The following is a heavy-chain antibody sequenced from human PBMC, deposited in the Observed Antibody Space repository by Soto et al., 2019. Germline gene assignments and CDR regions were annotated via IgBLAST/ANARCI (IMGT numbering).Heavy chain of an antibody. D-gene: IGHD4-17*01. J-gene: IGHJ4*02. V-gene: IGHV3-33*01. CDR1: GFAFSNHG. CDR3: ARDDDYDDNGLDL. CDR2: IVREGSEK. Sequence: QGQLVESGGGVVQPGRSLRLSCAASGFAFSNHGMHWVRQAPGKGLEWLAVIVREGSEKFYADSVKGRFTISRDNSKNTLYLEMSSLRAEDTAVYYCARDDDYDDNGLDLWGQGTLVTVPS.